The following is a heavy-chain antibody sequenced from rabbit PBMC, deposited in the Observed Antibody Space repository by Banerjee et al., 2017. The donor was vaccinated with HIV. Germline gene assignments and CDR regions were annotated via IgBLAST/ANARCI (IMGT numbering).Heavy chain of an antibody. CDR1: GFSFSSDYY. J-gene: IGHJ4*01. D-gene: IGHD4-1*01. Sequence: QEQLEESGGDLVKPGASLTLTCTASGFSFSSDYYICWVRQAPGKGLELIACIYTSTNSTWYANWVNGRFTISSSTSLNSVDLKMTSLTAADTATYFCARDLAGVIGWNFNLWGPGTLVTVS. CDR3: ARDLAGVIGWNFNL. V-gene: IGHV1S43*01. CDR2: IYTSTNST.